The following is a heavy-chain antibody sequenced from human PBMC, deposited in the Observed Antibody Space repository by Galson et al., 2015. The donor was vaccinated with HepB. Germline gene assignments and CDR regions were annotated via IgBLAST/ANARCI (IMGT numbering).Heavy chain of an antibody. CDR2: SRNKAYSHTT. D-gene: IGHD3-10*01. CDR1: GFIFSDHY. CDR3: ICGLRGGFPGYYHYNMDV. Sequence: SLRLSCAASGFIFSDHYMDWVRQAPGKGLEWVGRSRNKAYSHTTEYAASVKGRFIVSRDDSGNSLYLQMNSLNIEDTAVYYCICGLRGGFPGYYHYNMDVWGQGTTVTVSS. J-gene: IGHJ6*02. V-gene: IGHV3-72*01.